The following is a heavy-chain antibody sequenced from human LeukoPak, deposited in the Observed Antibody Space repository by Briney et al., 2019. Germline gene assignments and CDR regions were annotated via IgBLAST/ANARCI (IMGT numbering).Heavy chain of an antibody. J-gene: IGHJ3*01. CDR1: EFSLSTSGMC. CDR2: IDWDDDK. Sequence: SGPTLVYPTQTLTLTCTFSEFSLSTSGMCVSWIRQPPGKALEWLARIDWDDDKYYSTSLKTRLTISKDTSKNQVVLTMTNMDPVDTATYYCARGTLPAVDAFDFWGQKPMVTVSS. CDR3: ARGTLPAVDAFDF. D-gene: IGHD1-14*01. V-gene: IGHV2-70*11.